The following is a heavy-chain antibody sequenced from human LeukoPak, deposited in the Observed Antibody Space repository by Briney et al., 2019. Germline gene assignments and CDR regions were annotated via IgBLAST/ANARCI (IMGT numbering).Heavy chain of an antibody. D-gene: IGHD3-10*01. CDR1: RFTFCKAW. V-gene: IGHV3-15*01. CDR3: TTGLWSGELGY. CDR2: IKRKTDVGTT. J-gene: IGHJ4*02. Sequence: GGSLRLSCAASRFTFCKAWMSWGRQAPGRGLGWFGRIKRKTDVGTTNYAAPVKGRSPISRDDSKNTLYLQMNSLKTENTAVYYCTTGLWSGELGYWGQGTLVTVSS.